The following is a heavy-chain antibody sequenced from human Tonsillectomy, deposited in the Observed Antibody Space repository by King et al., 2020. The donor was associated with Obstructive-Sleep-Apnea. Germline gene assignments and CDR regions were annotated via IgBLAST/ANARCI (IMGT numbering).Heavy chain of an antibody. J-gene: IGHJ4*02. V-gene: IGHV4-59*08. CDR3: AISVDTAMVFDY. CDR2: VYYSGST. D-gene: IGHD5-18*01. Sequence: VQLQESGPGLVKPSETLSLTCTVSGGSISSYYWSWIRQPPGKGLEWIGYVYYSGSTNYNTSLKSRVTISVDTSKKQFSLKLSSVTAADTAVYYCAISVDTAMVFDYWGQGTLVTVSS. CDR1: GGSISSYY.